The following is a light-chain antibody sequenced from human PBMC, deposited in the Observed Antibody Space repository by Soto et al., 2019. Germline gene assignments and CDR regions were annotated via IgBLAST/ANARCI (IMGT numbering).Light chain of an antibody. V-gene: IGKV4-1*01. Sequence: DIVMTQSPDSLAVSLGERATINCKPSQSVLYSSNNKNYLAWYQQKPGQPPKLLIYWASTRESGVPDRFSGSGSGTDFTLTISSLPAEDVAVYYCQQYYSTPQTFGQGTKVEIK. CDR1: QSVLYSSNNKNY. CDR2: WAS. CDR3: QQYYSTPQT. J-gene: IGKJ1*01.